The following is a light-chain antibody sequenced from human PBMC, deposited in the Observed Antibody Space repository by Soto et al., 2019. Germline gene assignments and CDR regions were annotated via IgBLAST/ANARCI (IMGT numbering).Light chain of an antibody. J-gene: IGLJ2*01. V-gene: IGLV2-14*01. Sequence: QSVLTQAASVSGSPGQSITISCTGTSSDVGAYDYVTWYQQHPGKAPKVMIYKVSNRPSGVYNRFSGSKSGNTASLTSSGLQAEDEADYYGSSYTTGSLVVFGGGTKLTVL. CDR2: KVS. CDR1: SSDVGAYDY. CDR3: SSYTTGSLVV.